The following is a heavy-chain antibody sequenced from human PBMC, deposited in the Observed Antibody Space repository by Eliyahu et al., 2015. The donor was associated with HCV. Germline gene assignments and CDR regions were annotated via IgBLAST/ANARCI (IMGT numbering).Heavy chain of an antibody. CDR1: GYSFTXYW. D-gene: IGHD4-17*01. CDR3: ARHAVYGDYKYWYFDL. J-gene: IGHJ2*01. CDR2: IYPGDSDT. V-gene: IGHV5-51*01. Sequence: EVQLVQSGAEVKKPGESLKIXCKXSGYSFTXYWIGWVRQMPGKGLEWMGIIYPGDSDTRYSPSFQGQVTISADKSISTAYLQWSSLKASDTAMYYCARHAVYGDYKYWYFDLWGRGTLITVSS.